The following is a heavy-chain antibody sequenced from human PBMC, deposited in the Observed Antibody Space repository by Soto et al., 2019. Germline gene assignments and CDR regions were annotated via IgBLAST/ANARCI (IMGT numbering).Heavy chain of an antibody. CDR2: ISYDGSNK. J-gene: IGHJ3*02. D-gene: IGHD6-13*01. Sequence: QVQLVESGGGVVQPGRSLRLSCAASGFTFSSYDMHWVRQAPGKGLEWVAVISYDGSNKYYADSVKGRFTISRDNSKNTLYLQMNSLRAEDTAVYYCARDGSPDAFDIWGQGTMVTVSS. CDR1: GFTFSSYD. V-gene: IGHV3-30-3*01. CDR3: ARDGSPDAFDI.